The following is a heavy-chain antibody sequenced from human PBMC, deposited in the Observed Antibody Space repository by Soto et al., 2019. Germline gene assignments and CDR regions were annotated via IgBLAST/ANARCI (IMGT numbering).Heavy chain of an antibody. V-gene: IGHV4-30-4*01. CDR2: IYYSGST. CDR1: GGSISSGDYY. CDR3: ARVNGDKLYYYYGMDV. Sequence: SETLSLTCTVSGGSISSGDYYWSWIRQPPGKGLEWIGYIYYSGSTYYNPSLKSRVTISVDTSKDQFSLKLSSVTAADTAVYYCARVNGDKLYYYYGMDVWGQGTTVTVSS. J-gene: IGHJ6*02. D-gene: IGHD4-17*01.